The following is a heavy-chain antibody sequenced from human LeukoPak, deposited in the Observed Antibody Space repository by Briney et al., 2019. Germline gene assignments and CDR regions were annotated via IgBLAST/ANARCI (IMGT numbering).Heavy chain of an antibody. Sequence: ASVKVSCKASGYTFTGYYMHWVRQAPGQGLEWMGWINPSSGGTNYAQKFQGRVTMTRDTSISTAYMELSSLRSDDTAVYYCARDQDDYGGPWGQGTLVTVSS. J-gene: IGHJ5*02. D-gene: IGHD4-17*01. CDR1: GYTFTGYY. CDR3: ARDQDDYGGP. V-gene: IGHV1-2*02. CDR2: INPSSGGT.